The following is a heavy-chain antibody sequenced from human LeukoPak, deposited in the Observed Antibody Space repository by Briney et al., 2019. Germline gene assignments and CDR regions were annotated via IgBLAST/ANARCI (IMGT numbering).Heavy chain of an antibody. Sequence: GGSLRLSCAASGFTFSDDYIDWVRQAPGKGLEWVGRSRNKGFIYTTAYAASVKGRFTISRDDSKNSVHLQMNGLKNEDTAVYYCATHSYNDDYWGQGTLVTVSS. CDR2: SRNKGFIYTT. J-gene: IGHJ4*02. D-gene: IGHD3-10*01. CDR1: GFTFSDDY. CDR3: ATHSYNDDY. V-gene: IGHV3-72*01.